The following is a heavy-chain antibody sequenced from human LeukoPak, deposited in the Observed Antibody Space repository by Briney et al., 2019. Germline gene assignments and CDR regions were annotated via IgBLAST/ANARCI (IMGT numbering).Heavy chain of an antibody. D-gene: IGHD2-15*01. J-gene: IGHJ5*02. CDR2: INPNSGGT. CDR1: GYTFTGYY. V-gene: IGHV1-2*02. Sequence: ASVKVSCKASGYTFTGYYMHWVRQARGQGLEWMGWINPNSGGTNYAQKFQGRVTMTRDTSISTAYMEPSRLRSDDTAVYYCAREKRIPNWFDPWGQGTLVTVSS. CDR3: AREKRIPNWFDP.